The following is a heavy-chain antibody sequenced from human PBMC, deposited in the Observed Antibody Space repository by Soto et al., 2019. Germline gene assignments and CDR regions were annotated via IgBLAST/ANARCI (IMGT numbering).Heavy chain of an antibody. J-gene: IGHJ4*02. CDR3: SRGILV. CDR1: GGSINSGGYC. Sequence: QVQLQESGPGLVKPSQTLSLTCTVSGGSINSGGYCWSWIRQHPGKGLDWIGCISYGGSTSYHPSLKSRVTISVDTSKNQSPLKLTSVTAADTAVYYCSRGILVWGEGALITVSS. CDR2: ISYGGST. D-gene: IGHD5-18*01. V-gene: IGHV4-31*03.